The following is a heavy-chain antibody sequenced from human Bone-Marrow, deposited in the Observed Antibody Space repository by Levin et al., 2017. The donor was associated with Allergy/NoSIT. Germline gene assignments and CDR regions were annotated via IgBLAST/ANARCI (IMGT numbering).Heavy chain of an antibody. J-gene: IGHJ4*02. CDR2: IYTSGST. Sequence: GESLKISCAVSGFTVSTKYMSWVRQAPGKRLDWVSVIYTSGSTFYADSVMGRFTMSRDSSKNTVFLQMSSLRVDDTAVYYCARVGADPFRPYTYFDVWGQGALVTVSS. CDR1: GFTVSTKY. V-gene: IGHV3-66*01. D-gene: IGHD2-2*02. CDR3: ARVGADPFRPYTYFDV.